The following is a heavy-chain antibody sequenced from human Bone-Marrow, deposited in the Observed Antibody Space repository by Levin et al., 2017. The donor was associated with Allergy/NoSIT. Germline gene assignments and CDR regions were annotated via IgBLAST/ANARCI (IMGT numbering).Heavy chain of an antibody. V-gene: IGHV3-30*04. D-gene: IGHD3-22*01. J-gene: IGHJ4*02. CDR1: GFTFSHSA. Sequence: PGGSLRLSCAASGFTFSHSAMHWVRQAPGKGLEWVAAISFDGTNKYYANFVKGQFTVSRDNSKNTMYLQMDSLRPEDTAVYYCARDTVADYYESTEYYRERGFDYWGQGALVTVSS. CDR3: ARDTVADYYESTEYYRERGFDY. CDR2: ISFDGTNK.